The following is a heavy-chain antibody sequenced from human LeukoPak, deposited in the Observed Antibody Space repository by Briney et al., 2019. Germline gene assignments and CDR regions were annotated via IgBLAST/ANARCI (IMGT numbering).Heavy chain of an antibody. CDR1: GYSFSTYW. CDR3: ARFGQRGFDP. Sequence: GESLKTSRQGSGYSFSTYWIGWVRQMPGKGLEWVGIIYPGDSDTRYSPSFQGHVTISADKSISTAYLQWSSLKASDTAMYYCARFGQRGFDPWGQGTLVTVSS. D-gene: IGHD3-16*01. CDR2: IYPGDSDT. J-gene: IGHJ5*02. V-gene: IGHV5-51*01.